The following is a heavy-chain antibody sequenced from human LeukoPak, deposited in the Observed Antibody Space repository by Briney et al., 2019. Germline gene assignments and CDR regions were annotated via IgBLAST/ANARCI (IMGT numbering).Heavy chain of an antibody. CDR1: GYTFTSYD. J-gene: IGHJ6*02. Sequence: GASVKVSCKASGYTFTSYDINWVRQATGQGLEWMGWMNPNSGNAGYAQKFQGRVTMTRNTSISTAYMGLSSLRSEDTAVYYCARAITYYDILTGKTYYYYGMDVWGQGTTVTVSS. V-gene: IGHV1-8*01. CDR3: ARAITYYDILTGKTYYYYGMDV. CDR2: MNPNSGNA. D-gene: IGHD3-9*01.